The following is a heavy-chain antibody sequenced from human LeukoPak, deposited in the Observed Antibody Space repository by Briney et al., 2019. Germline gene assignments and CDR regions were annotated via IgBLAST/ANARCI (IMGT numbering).Heavy chain of an antibody. Sequence: GGSLRLSCAASGFTFSSYSMNWVRQAPGKGLEWVSSISGSSSYIYYADSVKGRFTISRDNAKNSLYLQMNSLRAEDTAVYYCARQIDYYGSGSLPDYWGQGTLVTVSS. CDR3: ARQIDYYGSGSLPDY. D-gene: IGHD3-10*01. CDR2: ISGSSSYI. V-gene: IGHV3-21*01. J-gene: IGHJ4*02. CDR1: GFTFSSYS.